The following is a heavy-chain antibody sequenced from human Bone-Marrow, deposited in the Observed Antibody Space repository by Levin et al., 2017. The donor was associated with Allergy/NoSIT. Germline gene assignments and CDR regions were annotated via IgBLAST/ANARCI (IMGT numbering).Heavy chain of an antibody. CDR1: GGSISSSNFF. J-gene: IGHJ4*02. CDR2: ISYSGST. V-gene: IGHV4-31*03. CDR3: ARAVTYCGGDCYVHYFDY. D-gene: IGHD2-21*02. Sequence: SQTLSLTCTVSGGSISSSNFFWSWIRQHPRKGLELIGYISYSGSTYYTPSLKSRLSISVDTSKNQFSLRLNSVAAADTAVYYCARAVTYCGGDCYVHYFDYWGQGILGTISS.